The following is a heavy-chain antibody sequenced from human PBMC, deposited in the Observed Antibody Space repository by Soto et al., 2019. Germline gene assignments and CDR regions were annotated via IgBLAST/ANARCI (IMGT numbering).Heavy chain of an antibody. J-gene: IGHJ5*02. CDR2: IYYSGST. CDR3: ARDGLSWLDP. Sequence: PSETLSLTCTVSGGSISSGGYYWSWIRQHPGKGLEWIGYIYYSGSTYYNPSLKSRVTISVDTSKNQFSLKLSSVTAADTAVYYCARDGLSWLDPWGQGTLVTVS. CDR1: GGSISSGGYY. V-gene: IGHV4-31*03.